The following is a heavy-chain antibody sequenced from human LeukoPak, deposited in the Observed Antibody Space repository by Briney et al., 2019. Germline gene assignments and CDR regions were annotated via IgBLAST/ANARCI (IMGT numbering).Heavy chain of an antibody. D-gene: IGHD6-25*01. J-gene: IGHJ4*02. Sequence: PGGSLRLSCAASGFTFSSYWMSWVRQAPGKGLEWVANIKQEGSEKNYVDSVKGRFTISRDNAKNSVYLQMNSLRAEDTAVYYCARTRSLVAATSALDYWGQGTLVTVSS. CDR2: IKQEGSEK. CDR1: GFTFSSYW. V-gene: IGHV3-7*05. CDR3: ARTRSLVAATSALDY.